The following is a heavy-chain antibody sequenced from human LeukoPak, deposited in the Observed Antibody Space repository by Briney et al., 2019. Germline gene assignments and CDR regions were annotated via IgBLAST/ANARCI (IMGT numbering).Heavy chain of an antibody. D-gene: IGHD6-6*01. CDR1: GYTFTGYY. CDR3: ARVGWSSSSPIDY. Sequence: ASVKVSCKASGYTFTGYYMHWVRQAPGQGLEWMGWINPNSGGTNYAQKFQGRVTMTRDTPISTAYMELSRLRSDDTAVYYCARVGWSSSSPIDYWGQGTLVTVSS. V-gene: IGHV1-2*02. J-gene: IGHJ4*02. CDR2: INPNSGGT.